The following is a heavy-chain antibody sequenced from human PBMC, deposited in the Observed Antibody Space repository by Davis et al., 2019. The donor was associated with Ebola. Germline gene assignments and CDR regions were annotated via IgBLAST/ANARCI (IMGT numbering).Heavy chain of an antibody. Sequence: PGGSLRLSCTVSGGSISSYYWSWIRQPPGKGLEWIGYIYYSGSTNYNPSLKSRVTISVDTSKNQFSLKLSSVTAADTAVYYCARVHWGEASWFDPWGQGTLVTVSS. CDR2: IYYSGST. D-gene: IGHD3-16*01. CDR3: ARVHWGEASWFDP. J-gene: IGHJ5*02. CDR1: GGSISSYY. V-gene: IGHV4-59*01.